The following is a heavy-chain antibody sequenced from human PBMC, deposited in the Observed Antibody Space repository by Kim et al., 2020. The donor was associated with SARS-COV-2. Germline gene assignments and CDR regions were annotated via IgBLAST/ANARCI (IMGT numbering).Heavy chain of an antibody. CDR2: T. D-gene: IGHD3-16*01. Sequence: TGYAPKSQGRVTMTRNTSISTAYMDLSSLRSEDTAVYYCARGYYYYGMDVWGHGTTVTVSS. V-gene: IGHV1-8*01. J-gene: IGHJ6*02. CDR3: ARGYYYYGMDV.